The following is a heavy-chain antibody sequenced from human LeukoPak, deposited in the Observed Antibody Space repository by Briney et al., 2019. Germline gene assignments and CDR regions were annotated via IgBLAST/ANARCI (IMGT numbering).Heavy chain of an antibody. CDR3: AKAPVTSCRGAYCYPFDS. D-gene: IGHD2-21*01. CDR2: TSSSDAGT. Sequence: GGSLRLSCAASGFTLSTYAMSWVRQTPGKGLEWVAATSSSDAGTYHADSVRGRFTISRDNSKNKLYLQMNSLRAEDAAVYFCAKAPVTSCRGAYCYPFDSWGQGTLVTVSS. V-gene: IGHV3-23*01. J-gene: IGHJ4*02. CDR1: GFTLSTYA.